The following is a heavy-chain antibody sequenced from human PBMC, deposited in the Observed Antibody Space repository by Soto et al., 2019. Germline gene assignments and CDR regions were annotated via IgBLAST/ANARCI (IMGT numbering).Heavy chain of an antibody. Sequence: GESLKISCKASGYTFARSSIGWVRQMPGKGLEWMGIIYPGDSDTRYSPSFQGQVTISADKSISTAYLQWSSLKASDTAMYYCAREQTYYYDSSGYSPDAFDIWGQGTMVTVSS. CDR3: AREQTYYYDSSGYSPDAFDI. J-gene: IGHJ3*02. D-gene: IGHD3-22*01. CDR1: GYTFARSS. V-gene: IGHV5-51*01. CDR2: IYPGDSDT.